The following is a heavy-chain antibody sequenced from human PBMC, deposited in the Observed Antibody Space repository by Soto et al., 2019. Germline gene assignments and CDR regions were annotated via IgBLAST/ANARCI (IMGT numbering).Heavy chain of an antibody. Sequence: SETLSLTCTVSGGSISSGGYYWSWTRQLPGKGLEWIGYIYYSGSTYYNPSLKSRVTISGDTSKNQFSLKLSSVTAADTAVYYCARNGGGNSFFYYYGMDVWGQGTTVTVSS. CDR1: GGSISSGGYY. CDR3: ARNGGGNSFFYYYGMDV. V-gene: IGHV4-31*03. CDR2: IYYSGST. J-gene: IGHJ6*02. D-gene: IGHD2-21*02.